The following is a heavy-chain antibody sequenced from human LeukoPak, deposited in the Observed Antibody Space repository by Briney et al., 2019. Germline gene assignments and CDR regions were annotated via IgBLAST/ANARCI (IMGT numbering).Heavy chain of an antibody. Sequence: ASVKVSCKASGYTFTSYAMHWVRQAPGQRLEWMGWINAGNGNTKYSQKFQGRVTITRDTSATTAYMELSSLRSEDTAVYYCASGGTYCGGHCYSGASDYFDYWGQGTLVTVSS. D-gene: IGHD2-21*02. V-gene: IGHV1-3*01. CDR1: GYTFTSYA. CDR3: ASGGTYCGGHCYSGASDYFDY. J-gene: IGHJ4*02. CDR2: INAGNGNT.